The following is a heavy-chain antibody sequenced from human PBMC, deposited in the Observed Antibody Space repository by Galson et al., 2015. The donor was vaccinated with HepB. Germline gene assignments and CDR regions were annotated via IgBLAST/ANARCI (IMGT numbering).Heavy chain of an antibody. CDR3: AGEYCSSTSCYRTFDY. CDR1: GGSISSSNW. CDR2: IYHSGST. J-gene: IGHJ4*02. V-gene: IGHV4-4*02. Sequence: ETMSLTCAVSGGSISSSNWWSWVRQPPGKGLEWIGEIYHSGSTNYNPSLKSRVTISVDKSKNQFSLKLSSVTAADTAVYYCAGEYCSSTSCYRTFDYWGQGTLVTVSS. D-gene: IGHD2-2*01.